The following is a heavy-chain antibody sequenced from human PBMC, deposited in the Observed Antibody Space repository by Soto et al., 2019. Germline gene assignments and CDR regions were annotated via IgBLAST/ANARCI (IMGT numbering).Heavy chain of an antibody. V-gene: IGHV3-30*19. Sequence: QVQLVEAGGGVVQPGTSLRVSCVGSGFTFRSYVIHWVRQAPGKGLEWVALTSYDGSDKYYDDSVRGRFTISRDNSRNTVDLQMDSLSLEDTALYYCARWGTTGGWDVWGQGTLVSVSS. CDR2: TSYDGSDK. CDR3: ARWGTTGGWDV. CDR1: GFTFRSYV. J-gene: IGHJ1*01. D-gene: IGHD3-16*01.